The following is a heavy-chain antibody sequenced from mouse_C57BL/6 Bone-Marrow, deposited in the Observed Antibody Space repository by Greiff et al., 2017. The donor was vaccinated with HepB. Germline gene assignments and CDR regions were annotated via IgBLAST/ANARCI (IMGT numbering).Heavy chain of an antibody. CDR1: GFTFSDYY. Sequence: EVQRVESGGGLVQPGGSLKLSCAASGFTFSDYYMYWVRQTPEKRLEWVAYISNGGGSTYYPDTVKGRFTISRDNAKNTLYLQMSRLKSEDTAMYYCARQGGGDFDVWGTGTTVTVSS. CDR2: ISNGGGST. V-gene: IGHV5-12*01. CDR3: ARQGGGDFDV. J-gene: IGHJ1*03.